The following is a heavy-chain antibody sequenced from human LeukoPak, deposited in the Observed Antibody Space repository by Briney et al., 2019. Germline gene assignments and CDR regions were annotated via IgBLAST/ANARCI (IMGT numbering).Heavy chain of an antibody. V-gene: IGHV4-59*12. D-gene: IGHD3-10*01. Sequence: SETLSLTCTVSDGAIAGYSWSWIRQAPGKGLEWIGYIYYSGDTNYNPSLQSRVTVSVDTSKNQFSLKLSSVTAADTAVYYCARGGRISAFDPWGQGTLVTVSS. CDR3: ARGGRISAFDP. CDR1: DGAIAGYS. J-gene: IGHJ5*02. CDR2: IYYSGDT.